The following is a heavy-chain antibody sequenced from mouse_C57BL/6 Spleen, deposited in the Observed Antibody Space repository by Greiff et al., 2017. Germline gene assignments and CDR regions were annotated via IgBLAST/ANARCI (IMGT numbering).Heavy chain of an antibody. Sequence: EVQLQQSGPVLVKPGASVKMSCKASGYTFTDYYMNWVKQSHGKSLEWIGVINPYNGGTSYNQKFKGKATLTVDKSSSTAYMELNSLTSEDSAVYYCAREPHYGSSEGGYAMDYWGQGTSVTVSS. D-gene: IGHD1-1*01. J-gene: IGHJ4*01. CDR2: INPYNGGT. V-gene: IGHV1-19*01. CDR3: AREPHYGSSEGGYAMDY. CDR1: GYTFTDYY.